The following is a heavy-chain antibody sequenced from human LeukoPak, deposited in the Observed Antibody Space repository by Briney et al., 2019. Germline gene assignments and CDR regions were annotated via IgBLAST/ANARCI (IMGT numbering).Heavy chain of an antibody. V-gene: IGHV4-4*07. CDR1: GDSISSYY. CDR3: ARDRVGSTSFDF. Sequence: SETLSLTCNVSGDSISSYYWSWIRQPAGKGLEWIGRIYTSGSTACDPSLRSRVTMSLDTSKNQFSLKLTSVTAADTALYYCARDRVGSTSFDFWGQGTLVIVSS. D-gene: IGHD1-26*01. J-gene: IGHJ4*02. CDR2: IYTSGST.